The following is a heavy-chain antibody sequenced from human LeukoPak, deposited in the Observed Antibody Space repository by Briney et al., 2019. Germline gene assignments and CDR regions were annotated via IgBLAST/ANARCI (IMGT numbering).Heavy chain of an antibody. Sequence: GGSLRLSCAAPGFTFSSYTMHWVRQAPGKGLEWVAVISYDGSNKYYADSVKGRFTISRDNSKNMLYLQMNSLRAEDTAVYYCARGGRGPGDYFDLWGRGTLVTVSS. V-gene: IGHV3-30*04. CDR2: ISYDGSNK. D-gene: IGHD2-15*01. J-gene: IGHJ2*01. CDR3: ARGGRGPGDYFDL. CDR1: GFTFSSYT.